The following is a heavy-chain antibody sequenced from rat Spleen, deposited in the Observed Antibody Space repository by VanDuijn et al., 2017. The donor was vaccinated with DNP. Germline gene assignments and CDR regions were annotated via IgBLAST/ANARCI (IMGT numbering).Heavy chain of an antibody. J-gene: IGHJ4*01. CDR2: INYSART. D-gene: IGHD1-12*02. Sequence: EVQLQESGPGLVKPSQSLSLTCSVTGYSITSNYWGWIRKFPGNKMEWIGHINYSARTTYNPSLKSRISITRDTSKDQFFLQLNSVTAEDTATYYCARGGGYYYNYAMDAWGQGTSVTVSS. CDR1: GYSITSNY. V-gene: IGHV3-1*01. CDR3: ARGGGYYYNYAMDA.